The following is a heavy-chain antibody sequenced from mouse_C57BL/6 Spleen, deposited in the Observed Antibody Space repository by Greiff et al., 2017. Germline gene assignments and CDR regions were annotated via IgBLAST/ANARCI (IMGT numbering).Heavy chain of an antibody. V-gene: IGHV7-3*01. Sequence: EVHLVESGGGLVQPGGSLSLSCAASGFTFTDYYMSWVRQPPGKALEWLGFIRNKANGYTTEYSASVKGRFTISRDNSQSILYLQMNALRAEDSATYYCARYGSSHYFDYWGQGTTLTVSS. CDR2: IRNKANGYTT. D-gene: IGHD1-1*01. CDR3: ARYGSSHYFDY. J-gene: IGHJ2*01. CDR1: GFTFTDYY.